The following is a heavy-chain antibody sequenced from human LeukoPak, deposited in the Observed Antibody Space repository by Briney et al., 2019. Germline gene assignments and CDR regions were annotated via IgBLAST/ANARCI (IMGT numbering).Heavy chain of an antibody. D-gene: IGHD1-26*01. J-gene: IGHJ4*02. V-gene: IGHV1-46*01. CDR3: ARDSVGANGTDY. CDR1: GYTFTSYY. CDR2: INPSGGST. Sequence: ASVKVSCKASGYTFTSYYMHWVRQAPGQGLEWMGIINPSGGSTSYAQKFQGRVTMTRDTSTSTVYMELSRLRSEDTAVYYCARDSVGANGTDYWGQGTLVTVSS.